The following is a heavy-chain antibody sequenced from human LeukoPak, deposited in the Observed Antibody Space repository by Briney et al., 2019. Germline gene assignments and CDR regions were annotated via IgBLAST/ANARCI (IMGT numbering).Heavy chain of an antibody. D-gene: IGHD2-2*01. CDR2: ISGSGGNT. J-gene: IGHJ4*02. CDR1: GFTFSTYV. V-gene: IGHV3-23*01. Sequence: GGSLRLSCAASGFTFSTYVMSWVCQAPGKGLEWVSGISGSGGNTYYADSVKGRFTISRDNAKNKLYLQMNSLRAEDTAVYYCAKEAPHCSSTSCYVEFWGQGTLVTVSS. CDR3: AKEAPHCSSTSCYVEF.